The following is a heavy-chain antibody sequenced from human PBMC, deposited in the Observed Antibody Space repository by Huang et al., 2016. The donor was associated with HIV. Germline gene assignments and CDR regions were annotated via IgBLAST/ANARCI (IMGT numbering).Heavy chain of an antibody. Sequence: EVQLVESGGGVVQPGGSLRLSCVASGFTFYTYSMNWVRQAPGKGLEWRSYSSSRDSTIYYADSVKGRFTISRDNAKNSLYLQMNSLRAEDTAVYYCARDLPGGITGVTVGLDYWGQGTLVSVSS. CDR2: SSSRDSTI. D-gene: IGHD1-20*01. J-gene: IGHJ4*02. CDR3: ARDLPGGITGVTVGLDY. V-gene: IGHV3-48*01. CDR1: GFTFYTYS.